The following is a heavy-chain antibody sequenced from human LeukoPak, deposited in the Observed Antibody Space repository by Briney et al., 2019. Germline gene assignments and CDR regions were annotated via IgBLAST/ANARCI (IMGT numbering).Heavy chain of an antibody. J-gene: IGHJ5*02. V-gene: IGHV3-23*01. Sequence: PGGSLRLSCAASGFTFSGYAMSWVRQAPGKGLEWVSAISGSGGSTYYADSVKGRFTISRDNSKNTLYLQMNSLRAEDTAVYYCAKWRGGYYDFWSGYPNWFDPWGQGTLVTVSS. CDR2: ISGSGGST. CDR1: GFTFSGYA. D-gene: IGHD3-3*01. CDR3: AKWRGGYYDFWSGYPNWFDP.